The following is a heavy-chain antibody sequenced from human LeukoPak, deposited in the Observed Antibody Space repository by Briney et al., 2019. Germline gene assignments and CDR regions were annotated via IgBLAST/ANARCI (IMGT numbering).Heavy chain of an antibody. D-gene: IGHD5-12*01. V-gene: IGHV3-23*01. J-gene: IGHJ4*02. CDR2: ISHSGAST. CDR1: GFTFSSYA. Sequence: GGSLRLSCAASGFTFSSYAMNWVRQAPGKGLEWVSAISHSGASTYYADSVKGRFTISRDNSKNTLYLQMNSLRAEDTAVYYCATRGYSGYDPRSIDYWGQGTLVTVSS. CDR3: ATRGYSGYDPRSIDY.